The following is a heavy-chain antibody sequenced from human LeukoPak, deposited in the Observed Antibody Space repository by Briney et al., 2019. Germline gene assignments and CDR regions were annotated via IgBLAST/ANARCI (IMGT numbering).Heavy chain of an antibody. J-gene: IGHJ5*02. D-gene: IGHD6-13*01. Sequence: SETLSLTCTVSGGSISSYYWSWIRQPPGKGLEWIGSIYYSGSTYYNPSLKSRVTISVDTSKNQFSLKLSSVTAADTAVYYCARGRYSSSWYSHRWFDPWGQGTLVTVSS. CDR2: IYYSGST. CDR1: GGSISSYY. V-gene: IGHV4-59*05. CDR3: ARGRYSSSWYSHRWFDP.